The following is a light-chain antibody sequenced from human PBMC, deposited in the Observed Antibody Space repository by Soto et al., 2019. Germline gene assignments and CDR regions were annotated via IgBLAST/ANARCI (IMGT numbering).Light chain of an antibody. CDR3: QQRNSWPPIT. CDR2: DAS. Sequence: EIVLTQSPVTLYLSPGERATLSCRASQSVRTYLAWYQVKPGQAPRLIIYDASSRASGVPARFSGSGSGTDFTLTISSLEPEDFALYYCQQRNSWPPITFGQGTRLEIK. V-gene: IGKV3-11*01. J-gene: IGKJ5*01. CDR1: QSVRTY.